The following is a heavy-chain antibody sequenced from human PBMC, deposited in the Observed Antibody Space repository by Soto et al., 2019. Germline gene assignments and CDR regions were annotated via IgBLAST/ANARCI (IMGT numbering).Heavy chain of an antibody. D-gene: IGHD2-2*01. CDR2: IIPIFGTP. CDR3: ARERSVGYCITTTCPKPFYYYAMDV. Sequence: ASVKVSCKASGGTFTNYAFSWVRQAPGQGLEWMGGIIPIFGTPDYAQKFQGRVTITADESTRTASMELSSLRSDDTAVYYCARERSVGYCITTTCPKPFYYYAMDVWGHGTTVTVSS. J-gene: IGHJ6*02. CDR1: GGTFTNYA. V-gene: IGHV1-69*13.